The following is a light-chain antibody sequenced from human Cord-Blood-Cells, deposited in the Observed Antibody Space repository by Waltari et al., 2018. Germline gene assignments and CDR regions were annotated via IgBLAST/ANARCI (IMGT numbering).Light chain of an antibody. CDR1: SSDVGSYNL. Sequence: QHAMTQPASVSGHPGQSMTNSWTATSSDVGSYNLVSWYQQHPGKAPKLMIYEGSKRPSVFSNPVSGSKSGNTSSLTLSGLLAEYVANYYCYSYAGSSSWVFGGGTKLTVL. J-gene: IGLJ3*02. V-gene: IGLV2-23*01. CDR3: YSYAGSSSWV. CDR2: EGS.